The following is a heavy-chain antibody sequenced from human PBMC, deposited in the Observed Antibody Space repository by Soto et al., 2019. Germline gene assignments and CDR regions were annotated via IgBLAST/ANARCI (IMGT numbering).Heavy chain of an antibody. CDR3: AKDSEGGRDY. CDR2: ISYDGSNK. Sequence: GGSLRLSCAASGFTFSSYGMHWVRQAPGKGLEWVAVISYDGSNKYYADSVKGRFTISRDNSKNTLYLQMNSLRAEDTAVYYCAKDSEGGRDYWGQGTLVTVSS. J-gene: IGHJ4*02. D-gene: IGHD3-16*01. V-gene: IGHV3-30*18. CDR1: GFTFSSYG.